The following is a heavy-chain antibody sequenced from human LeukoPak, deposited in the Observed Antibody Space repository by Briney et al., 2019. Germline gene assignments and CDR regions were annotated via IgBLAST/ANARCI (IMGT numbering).Heavy chain of an antibody. CDR1: GGSISSGSYY. CDR2: IYTSGST. CDR3: ARRAGYCSSTSCYSGDAFDI. V-gene: IGHV4-61*02. D-gene: IGHD2-2*01. Sequence: KASETLSLTCTVSGGSISSGSYYWSWIRQPAGKGLEWIGRIYTSGSTNYNPSLKSRVTISVDTSKNQFSLKLSSVTAADTAVYYCARRAGYCSSTSCYSGDAFDIWGQGTMVTVSS. J-gene: IGHJ3*02.